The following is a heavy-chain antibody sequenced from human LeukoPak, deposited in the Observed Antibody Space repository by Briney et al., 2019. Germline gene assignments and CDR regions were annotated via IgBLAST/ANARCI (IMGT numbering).Heavy chain of an antibody. V-gene: IGHV1-46*01. Sequence: VKVSCKASGYTFTSYYMHWVRQAPGQGLEWMGIINPSGGSTTYAQKFQGRVTMIRDTSTSTVYMELSSLRSEDTAVYYCARSWNDYDYFDYWGQGTLVTVSS. CDR2: INPSGGST. CDR1: GYTFTSYY. CDR3: ARSWNDYDYFDY. J-gene: IGHJ4*02. D-gene: IGHD1-1*01.